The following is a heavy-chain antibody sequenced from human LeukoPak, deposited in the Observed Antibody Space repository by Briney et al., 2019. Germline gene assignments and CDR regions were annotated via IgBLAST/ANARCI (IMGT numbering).Heavy chain of an antibody. Sequence: PSETLSLTCAVYGGSFSGYYWSWIRQPPGKGLEWIGEINHSGSTNYNPSLKSRVTISVDTSKNQFSLKLSSVTAADTAVYYCARHGSTMVRGEGWFDPWGQGTLVTVSS. J-gene: IGHJ5*02. CDR1: GGSFSGYY. V-gene: IGHV4-34*01. CDR3: ARHGSTMVRGEGWFDP. CDR2: INHSGST. D-gene: IGHD3-10*01.